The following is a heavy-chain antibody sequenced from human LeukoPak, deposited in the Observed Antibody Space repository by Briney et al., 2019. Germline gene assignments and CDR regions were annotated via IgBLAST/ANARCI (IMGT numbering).Heavy chain of an antibody. V-gene: IGHV1-46*01. J-gene: IGHJ4*02. D-gene: IGHD2-21*02. CDR2: INPSGGST. CDR1: GYTFTSYY. CDR3: ARPTPYCGGDCHDY. Sequence: ASVKVSCKASGYTFTSYYMHWVRQAPGQGPEWMGIINPSGGSTSYAQKFQGRVTITADKSTSTAYMELSSLRSEDTAVYYCARPTPYCGGDCHDYWGQGTLVTVSS.